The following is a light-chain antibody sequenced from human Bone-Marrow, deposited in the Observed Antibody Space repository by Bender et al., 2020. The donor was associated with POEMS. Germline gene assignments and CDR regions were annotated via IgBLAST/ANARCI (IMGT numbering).Light chain of an antibody. CDR1: SSDVGSYNL. J-gene: IGLJ2*01. CDR3: QSYDRSLSGSHVA. Sequence: QSALTQPASVSGSPGQSITISCNGTSSDVGSYNLVSWYQQHPGKAPKLIIYEDTKRPSGVSIRFSGSKSGTTASLAITGLQAEDEADYYCQSYDRSLSGSHVAFGGGTKLTVL. V-gene: IGLV2-14*02. CDR2: EDT.